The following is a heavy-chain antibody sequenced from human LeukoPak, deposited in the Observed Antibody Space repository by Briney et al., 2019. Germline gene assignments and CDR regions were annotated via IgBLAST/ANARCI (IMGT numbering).Heavy chain of an antibody. Sequence: VASVKVSCKASGYTFTSHTITWVPQAPGQGLEWMGWISAYNGNTQHAQKFQGRVTMTTDTSKNTVYMELRSLRSDDTAVYYCAREITSTGLDYWGQGTLVAVSS. CDR3: AREITSTGLDY. CDR2: ISAYNGNT. J-gene: IGHJ4*02. V-gene: IGHV1-18*01. CDR1: GYTFTSHT. D-gene: IGHD2-2*01.